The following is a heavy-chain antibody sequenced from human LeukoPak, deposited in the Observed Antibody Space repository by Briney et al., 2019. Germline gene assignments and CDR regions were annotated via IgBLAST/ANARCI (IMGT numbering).Heavy chain of an antibody. CDR3: ARDYGDYAVNWFDP. CDR1: GGSFSGYY. D-gene: IGHD4-17*01. J-gene: IGHJ5*02. CDR2: INHSGST. Sequence: PSETLSLTCAVYGGSFSGYYWSWIRQPPGKGLEWMGEINHSGSTNYNPSLNSRVTLSVDTSKNQFSLKLSSVTAADTAVYYCARDYGDYAVNWFDPWGQGTLVTVSS. V-gene: IGHV4-34*01.